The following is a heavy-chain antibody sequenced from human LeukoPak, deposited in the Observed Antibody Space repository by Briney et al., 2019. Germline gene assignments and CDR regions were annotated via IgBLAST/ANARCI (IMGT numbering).Heavy chain of an antibody. CDR3: ARSPWDLQFLAHGLDY. D-gene: IGHD3-3*01. CDR2: INWNGGST. V-gene: IGHV3-20*04. Sequence: GGSLRPSCAASGFTFDDYGMSWVRQAPGKGLEWVSGINWNGGSTSYEDSVKGRFTISRDNAKNSLYLQMKSLRAEDTALYYCARSPWDLQFLAHGLDYWGQGTLVTVSS. J-gene: IGHJ4*02. CDR1: GFTFDDYG.